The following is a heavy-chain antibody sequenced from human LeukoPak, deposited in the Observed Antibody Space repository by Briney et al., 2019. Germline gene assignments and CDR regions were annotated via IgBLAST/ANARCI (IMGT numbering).Heavy chain of an antibody. Sequence: GGSLRLSCAASGFTFSSYAMSWVRQAPGKGLEWVSAISGSGGSTYYADSVKGRFTISRDNSKNTLYLQMNSLRAEDTAVYYCAKVRYYDFWSGYSQSTFDPWGQGTLVTVSS. D-gene: IGHD3-3*01. CDR3: AKVRYYDFWSGYSQSTFDP. V-gene: IGHV3-23*01. CDR1: GFTFSSYA. CDR2: ISGSGGST. J-gene: IGHJ5*02.